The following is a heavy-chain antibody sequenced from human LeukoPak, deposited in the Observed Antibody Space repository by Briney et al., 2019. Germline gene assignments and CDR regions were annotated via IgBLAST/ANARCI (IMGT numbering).Heavy chain of an antibody. CDR3: ARAFSGYDGMDV. D-gene: IGHD1-26*01. J-gene: IGHJ6*04. V-gene: IGHV3-23*01. Sequence: GGSLRLSCAASGLSFSSFSMNWVRQAPGKGLEWVSSTSNYDDHTYYADSVKGRFTIFRDNSKNTLFLQMNSLRAEDTAVYYCARAFSGYDGMDVWGKGTTVTISS. CDR1: GLSFSSFS. CDR2: TSNYDDHT.